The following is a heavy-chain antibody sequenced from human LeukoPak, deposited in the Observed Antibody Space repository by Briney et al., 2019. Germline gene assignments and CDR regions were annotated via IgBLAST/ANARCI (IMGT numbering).Heavy chain of an antibody. D-gene: IGHD6-13*01. Sequence: ASVKVSCKASGYTFTGYYMHWVRQAPGQGLEWMGWINPNSGGTNYAQKFQGRVTMTRDTSISTAYMELSRLRSDDTAVYYCARSNGIAAAGTSYYFDYWGQGTLVTVSS. J-gene: IGHJ4*02. CDR2: INPNSGGT. CDR1: GYTFTGYY. CDR3: ARSNGIAAAGTSYYFDY. V-gene: IGHV1-2*02.